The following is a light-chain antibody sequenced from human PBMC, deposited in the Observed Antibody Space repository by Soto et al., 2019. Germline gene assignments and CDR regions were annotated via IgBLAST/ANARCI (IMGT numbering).Light chain of an antibody. Sequence: DIQMTQPPSTLSASVGDTVTVTCRASQTISSWLAWYQQKPGKAPKLLIYKASTLKSGVPSRFSGSGSGTEFTLTISSLQPDDFATYYCQHYNSYSEAFGQGTRLEIK. V-gene: IGKV1-5*03. J-gene: IGKJ5*01. CDR1: QTISSW. CDR3: QHYNSYSEA. CDR2: KAS.